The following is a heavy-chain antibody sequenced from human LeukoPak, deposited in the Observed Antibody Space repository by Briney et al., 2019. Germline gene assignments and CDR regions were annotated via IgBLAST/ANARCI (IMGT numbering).Heavy chain of an antibody. CDR2: ISGYNGNT. D-gene: IGHD2-21*02. CDR1: GYSFTSHG. V-gene: IGHV1-18*01. Sequence: ASVKVSCKASGYSFTSHGISWVRQAPGQGLEWMGWISGYNGNTNYAQKLQDRVTMTTDTSTSTAYMELRSLRSDDTAVYYCARVRGVVTAILPYYFDYWGQGTLVTVSS. CDR3: ARVRGVVTAILPYYFDY. J-gene: IGHJ4*02.